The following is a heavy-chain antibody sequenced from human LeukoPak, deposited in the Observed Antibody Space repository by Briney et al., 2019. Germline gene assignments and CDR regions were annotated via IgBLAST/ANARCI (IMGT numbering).Heavy chain of an antibody. Sequence: ASVKVSCKASGYTFTGYYMHWVRQAPGQGLEWMGWINPNSGGTNYAQKFQGRVTMTRDTSIRTAYMELSRLRPDDTAVYYCARDPIICSGGSCYPFDPWGQGTLVTVSS. CDR2: INPNSGGT. CDR3: ARDPIICSGGSCYPFDP. V-gene: IGHV1-2*02. J-gene: IGHJ5*02. D-gene: IGHD2-15*01. CDR1: GYTFTGYY.